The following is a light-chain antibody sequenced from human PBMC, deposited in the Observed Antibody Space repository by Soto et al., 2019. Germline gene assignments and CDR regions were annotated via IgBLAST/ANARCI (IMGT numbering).Light chain of an antibody. V-gene: IGKV3-20*01. Sequence: IVLTQSPATLSLSPGERATLSCRASQSFRGLLAWYQQKPGQAPRFLIYGASSRATGIPDRFSGSGSGTDFTLTISRLEPEDFAVYYCQQYGSSPLTFGGGTKVDIK. CDR1: QSFRGL. CDR3: QQYGSSPLT. J-gene: IGKJ4*01. CDR2: GAS.